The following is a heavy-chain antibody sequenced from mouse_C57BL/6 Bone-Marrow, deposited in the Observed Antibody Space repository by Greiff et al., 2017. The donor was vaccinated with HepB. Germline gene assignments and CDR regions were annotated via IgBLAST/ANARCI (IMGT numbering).Heavy chain of an antibody. CDR1: GFTFSDYY. CDR2: INYDGSST. J-gene: IGHJ1*03. V-gene: IGHV5-16*01. D-gene: IGHD1-1*01. Sequence: DVKLVESEGGLVQPGSSMKLSCTASGFTFSDYYMAWVRQVPEKGLEWVANINYDGSSTYYLDSLKSRFIISRDNAKNILYLQMSSLKSEDTATYYCARGYGSSRTGYFDVWGTGTTVTVSS. CDR3: ARGYGSSRTGYFDV.